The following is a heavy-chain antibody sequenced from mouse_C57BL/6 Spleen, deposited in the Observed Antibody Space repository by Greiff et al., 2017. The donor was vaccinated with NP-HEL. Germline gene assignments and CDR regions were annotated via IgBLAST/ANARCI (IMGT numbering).Heavy chain of an antibody. CDR2: ISSGSSTI. Sequence: DVKLVESGGGLVKPGGSLKLSCAASGFTFSDYGMHWVRQAPEKGLEWVAYISSGSSTIYYADTVKGRFTISRDNAKNTLFLQMTSLRSEDTAMYYCARDYDYPAWFAYWGQGTLVTVSA. V-gene: IGHV5-17*01. J-gene: IGHJ3*01. D-gene: IGHD2-4*01. CDR1: GFTFSDYG. CDR3: ARDYDYPAWFAY.